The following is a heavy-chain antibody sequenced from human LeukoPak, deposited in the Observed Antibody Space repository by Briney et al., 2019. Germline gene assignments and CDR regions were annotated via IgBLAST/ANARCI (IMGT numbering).Heavy chain of an antibody. CDR3: ARDEVRYCSSTSCPYYMDV. V-gene: IGHV1-2*02. Sequence: ASVKVSCKASGYTFTGYYMHWVRQAPGQGLEWMGWINPNSGGTNYAQKFQGRVTMTRDTSISTAYMELSRLRSDDTAVYYCARDEVRYCSSTSCPYYMDVWGKGTTVTVSS. CDR2: INPNSGGT. D-gene: IGHD2-2*01. J-gene: IGHJ6*03. CDR1: GYTFTGYY.